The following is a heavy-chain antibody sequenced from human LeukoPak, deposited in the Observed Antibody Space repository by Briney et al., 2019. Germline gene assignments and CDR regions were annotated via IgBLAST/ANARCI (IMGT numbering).Heavy chain of an antibody. D-gene: IGHD1-26*01. J-gene: IGHJ4*02. V-gene: IGHV1-69*13. CDR2: IIPISGTA. Sequence: SVKVSCKASGGTFSSYAISWVRQAPGQGLEWMGGIIPISGTANYAQKFQGRVTITADESTSTAYMELSSLRSEDTAVYYCARGTLVGATLGGNDYWGQGTLVTVSS. CDR3: ARGTLVGATLGGNDY. CDR1: GGTFSSYA.